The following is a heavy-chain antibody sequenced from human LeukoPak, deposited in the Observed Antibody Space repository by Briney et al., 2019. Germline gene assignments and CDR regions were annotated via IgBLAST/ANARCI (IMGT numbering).Heavy chain of an antibody. CDR3: AKESNLDGDVCGGDCYSFDY. V-gene: IGHV3-7*01. CDR1: GFTFSNYW. D-gene: IGHD2-21*02. CDR2: IKEDENVK. Sequence: GGSLRLSCVASGFTFSNYWMSWVRQAPGKGLEWVANIKEDENVKYYVDSVKGQITISRDNAKNSLYLQVNSLRVEDTAVYYCAKESNLDGDVCGGDCYSFDYWGQGTLVTVSS. J-gene: IGHJ4*02.